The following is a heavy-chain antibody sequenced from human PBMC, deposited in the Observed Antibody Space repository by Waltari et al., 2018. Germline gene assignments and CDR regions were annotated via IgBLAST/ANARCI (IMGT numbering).Heavy chain of an antibody. CDR2: ISGSGGST. J-gene: IGHJ4*02. V-gene: IGHV3-23*04. CDR3: AKSHYYDSSGPSGY. D-gene: IGHD3-22*01. Sequence: EVQLVESGGGLVQPGGSLRLSCAASGFTFSSYAMSWVHQAPGKGLDWVSAISGSGGSTYYADSVKGRFTIARDNSKNTLYLQTNSRRAEDTAVYYCAKSHYYDSSGPSGYWGQGTLVTVSS. CDR1: GFTFSSYA.